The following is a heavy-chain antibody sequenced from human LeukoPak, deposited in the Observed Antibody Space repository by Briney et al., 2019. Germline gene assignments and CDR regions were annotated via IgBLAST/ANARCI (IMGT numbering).Heavy chain of an antibody. CDR1: GYTFTDYY. CDR2: INPKSGGT. D-gene: IGHD6-13*01. J-gene: IGHJ6*03. CDR3: ARDGSIAARGDYYYYMDV. V-gene: IGHV1-2*02. Sequence: GASVKVSCKASGYTFTDYYMHWVRQAPGQGLEWIGWINPKSGGTNYAQKFQGRVTMTRDTSISTAYMELSRLRPDDTAVYYCARDGSIAARGDYYYYMDVWGKGTTVTVSS.